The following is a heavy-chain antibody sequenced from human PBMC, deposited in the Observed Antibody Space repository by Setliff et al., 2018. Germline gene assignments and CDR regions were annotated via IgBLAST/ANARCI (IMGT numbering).Heavy chain of an antibody. CDR2: IKQDGSEK. D-gene: IGHD3-10*01. CDR3: SRDHVYGSQFYYYYYGMDV. J-gene: IGHJ6*02. Sequence: GGSLRLSCAASGFTFSSYWMSWVRQAPGKGLEWVANIKQDGSEKYYVDSVKGRFTISRDNAKNSLYLQMNSLRAEDTAVYYCSRDHVYGSQFYYYYYGMDVWGQGTTVTVSS. V-gene: IGHV3-7*01. CDR1: GFTFSSYW.